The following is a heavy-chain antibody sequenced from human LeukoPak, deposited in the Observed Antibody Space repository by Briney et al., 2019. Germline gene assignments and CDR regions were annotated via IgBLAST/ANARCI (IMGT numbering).Heavy chain of an antibody. D-gene: IGHD2-2*01. V-gene: IGHV4-39*01. CDR2: IYYSGTT. J-gene: IGHJ5*02. CDR1: GGSISSSTYF. CDR3: ARRGLYGSSPFDP. Sequence: SETLSLTCTVSGGSISSSTYFWGWIRQPPGKGLEWLGIIYYSGTTYYNPSLKSRVTISVDTSKNQFSLKLSAVTAADTAVYYCARRGLYGSSPFDPWGQGTPVTVSS.